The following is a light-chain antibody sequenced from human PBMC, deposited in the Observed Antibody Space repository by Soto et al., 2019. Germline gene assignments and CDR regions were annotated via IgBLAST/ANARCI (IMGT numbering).Light chain of an antibody. Sequence: DIVMTQSPLSLPVTPGEPASISCRSSQSLLHSNGYNYLDWYLQKPGQSPQLLIYLGSNRASGVPDRFSGSGSGTDFTLKINRVEAEDVGVYYCMQALHTPRTFGQGTKLEIK. CDR3: MQALHTPRT. CDR2: LGS. V-gene: IGKV2-28*01. J-gene: IGKJ2*01. CDR1: QSLLHSNGYNY.